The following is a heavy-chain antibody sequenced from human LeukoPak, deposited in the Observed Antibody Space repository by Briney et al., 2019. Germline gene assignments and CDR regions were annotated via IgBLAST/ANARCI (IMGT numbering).Heavy chain of an antibody. CDR2: IYYSGTT. D-gene: IGHD6-19*01. V-gene: IGHV4-39*01. CDR3: ARRLVDIGRFHY. CDR1: GGSISSSSYY. Sequence: PSESPSPTCTVSGGSISSSSYYWDWIRQPPGKGLEWIGSIYYSGTTYYNPSLKSRVTISVDTSKNQFSLKLSSVTAADTAVYYCARRLVDIGRFHYWGQGTLVTVSS. J-gene: IGHJ4*02.